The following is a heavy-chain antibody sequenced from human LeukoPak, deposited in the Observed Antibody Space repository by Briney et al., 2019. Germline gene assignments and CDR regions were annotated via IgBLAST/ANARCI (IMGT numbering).Heavy chain of an antibody. Sequence: PSETLSLTCAVYGGSFSGYYWSWIRQPPGKGLEWIGEINHSGSTNYNPSLKSRVTISVDTSKNQFSLKLSSATAADTAVYYCARGGIAAAGTFMFDYWGQGTLVTVSS. D-gene: IGHD6-13*01. CDR1: GGSFSGYY. V-gene: IGHV4-34*01. CDR3: ARGGIAAAGTFMFDY. CDR2: INHSGST. J-gene: IGHJ4*02.